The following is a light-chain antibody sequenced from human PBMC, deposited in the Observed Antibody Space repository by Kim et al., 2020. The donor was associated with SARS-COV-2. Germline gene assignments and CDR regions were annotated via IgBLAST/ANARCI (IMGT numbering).Light chain of an antibody. Sequence: VTISGTGSTPNIGAGYDVHWYQQLPGTAPKLLIYGTSNRPSGVPDRFSGSKSDTSASLAITGLQAEDEADYYCQSYDSSLSGSGVFGTGTKVTVL. V-gene: IGLV1-40*01. J-gene: IGLJ1*01. CDR2: GTS. CDR1: TPNIGAGYD. CDR3: QSYDSSLSGSGV.